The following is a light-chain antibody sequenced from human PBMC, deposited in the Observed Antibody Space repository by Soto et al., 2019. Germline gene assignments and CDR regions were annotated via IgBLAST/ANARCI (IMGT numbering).Light chain of an antibody. CDR1: SSNTGAGYD. CDR2: GNT. CDR3: QSFDNSLSVLYV. Sequence: QSVLTQPPSVSGAPGQRVTISCTGSSSNTGAGYDVHWYRQVPGTAPKLLIFGNTNRPSGVPDRFSGSKSGTSASLAITGLQAEDEADYYCQSFDNSLSVLYVFGTGTKVTVL. V-gene: IGLV1-40*01. J-gene: IGLJ1*01.